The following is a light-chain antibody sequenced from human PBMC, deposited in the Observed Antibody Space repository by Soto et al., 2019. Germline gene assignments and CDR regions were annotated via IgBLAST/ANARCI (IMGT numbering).Light chain of an antibody. J-gene: IGLJ7*01. CDR2: EVS. Sequence: QSALTQPASVSGSPGQSITISCTGTSSDVGSHNLVSWYQQHPGQAPKLMIYEVSKRPLGVSARFSASKSGNTASLTISGXXXXXXADYYCCSYGGSRAVFGGGTQLTVL. V-gene: IGLV2-23*02. CDR1: SSDVGSHNL. CDR3: CSYGGSRAV.